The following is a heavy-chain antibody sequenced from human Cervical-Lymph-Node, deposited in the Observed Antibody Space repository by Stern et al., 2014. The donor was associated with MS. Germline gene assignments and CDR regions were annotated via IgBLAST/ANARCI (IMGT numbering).Heavy chain of an antibody. Sequence: QDQLGQSGAEVKKPGASVTVSCTASGYAFNSYYLHWVRQAPGQGLEWLGWINPNSGGTAYAPRFHGRVSMARDTSIITAYMELTGLTSDDTAVYYCARGPNEHWGGHYHSNGLDVWGRGTTVTVSS. CDR3: ARGPNEHWGGHYHSNGLDV. D-gene: IGHD7-27*01. CDR2: INPNSGGT. J-gene: IGHJ6*02. V-gene: IGHV1-2*02. CDR1: GYAFNSYY.